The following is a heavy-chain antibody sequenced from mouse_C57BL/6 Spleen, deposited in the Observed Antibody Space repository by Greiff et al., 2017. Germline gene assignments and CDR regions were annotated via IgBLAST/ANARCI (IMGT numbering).Heavy chain of an antibody. Sequence: EVQLQESGAELVRPGASVKLSCTASGFNIKDDYMHWVKQRPEQGLEWIGWIVPENGDTDYASKFQGKATITADTSSNTAYLQLSSLTSEDTAVYYCTNMVTTGTWFAYWGQGTLVTVSA. V-gene: IGHV14-4*01. CDR1: GFNIKDDY. J-gene: IGHJ3*01. CDR2: IVPENGDT. D-gene: IGHD2-2*01. CDR3: TNMVTTGTWFAY.